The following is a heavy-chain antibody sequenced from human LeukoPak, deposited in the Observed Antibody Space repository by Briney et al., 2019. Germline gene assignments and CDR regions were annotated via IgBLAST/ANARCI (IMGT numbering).Heavy chain of an antibody. D-gene: IGHD3-22*01. CDR2: ISGSGGST. CDR3: AREAPGVTMTHFDY. V-gene: IGHV3-23*01. Sequence: GGSLRLSCAASGFTFSSYWVHWVRQAPGKGLEWVSAISGSGGSTYYADSVKGRFTISRDNSKNTLYLQMNSLRAEDTAVYYCAREAPGVTMTHFDYWGQGTLVTVSS. J-gene: IGHJ4*02. CDR1: GFTFSSYW.